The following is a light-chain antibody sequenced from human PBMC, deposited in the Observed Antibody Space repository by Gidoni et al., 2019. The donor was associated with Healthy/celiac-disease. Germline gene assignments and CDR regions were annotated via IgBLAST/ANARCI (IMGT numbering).Light chain of an antibody. V-gene: IGKV1-39*01. CDR1: QSISSY. CDR2: AAS. CDR3: QQSYSTPGT. Sequence: DIQMTQSPSSLSASVGDRVTITCRASQSISSYFNWYQQKPGKAPKLLIYAASNLQSGVPSRFSGSGSGTDFTLTISSLQPEDIATYYCQQSYSTPGTFGQXTKVEIK. J-gene: IGKJ1*01.